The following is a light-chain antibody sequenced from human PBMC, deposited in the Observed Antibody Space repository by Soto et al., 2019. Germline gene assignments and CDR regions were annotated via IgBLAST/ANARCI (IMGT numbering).Light chain of an antibody. CDR2: GAS. CDR3: QQSYSTTRT. V-gene: IGKV1-39*01. Sequence: IHMTQSPSSLSASVGDRVTITCRASETISHYLNWYQQKPGKAPKLLIYGASKLQSGVPSRFSGSGSGTDFTLTITSLQTEDFATYYCQQSYSTTRTFGQGTKVEIK. J-gene: IGKJ1*01. CDR1: ETISHY.